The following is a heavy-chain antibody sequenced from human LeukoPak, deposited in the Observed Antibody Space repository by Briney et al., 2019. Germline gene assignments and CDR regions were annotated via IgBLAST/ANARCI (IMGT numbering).Heavy chain of an antibody. V-gene: IGHV4-4*07. Sequence: PSETLSLTCTVSGVSISSYYWSWVRQPAGKGLEWIGRIHTSGSNNYNPSLKSRVTMSVDTSKNQFSLKLSSVTAADTAVYYCARTGYYYDSSGYYYTDYWGQGTLVTVSS. CDR2: IHTSGSN. CDR3: ARTGYYYDSSGYYYTDY. CDR1: GVSISSYY. J-gene: IGHJ4*02. D-gene: IGHD3-22*01.